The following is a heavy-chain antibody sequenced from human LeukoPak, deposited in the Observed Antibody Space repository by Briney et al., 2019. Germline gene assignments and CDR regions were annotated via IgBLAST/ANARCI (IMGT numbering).Heavy chain of an antibody. V-gene: IGHV3-9*01. CDR3: AKDRRSDGYNCFDY. CDR1: GFTFDDYA. J-gene: IGHJ4*02. CDR2: ISWNSGSI. D-gene: IGHD5-24*01. Sequence: GRSLRLSCAASGFTFDDYAMHWVRQAPGKGLEWVSGISWNSGSIGYADSVKGRFTISRDNAKNSLYLQMNSLRAEDTALYYCAKDRRSDGYNCFDYWGQGTLVTVSS.